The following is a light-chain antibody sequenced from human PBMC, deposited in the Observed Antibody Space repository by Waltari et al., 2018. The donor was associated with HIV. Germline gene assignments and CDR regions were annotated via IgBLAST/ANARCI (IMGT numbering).Light chain of an antibody. J-gene: IGLJ2*01. CDR3: SSYTSSSTLVV. CDR2: DVS. CDR1: SSGVGGYNN. V-gene: IGLV2-14*01. Sequence: QSALTQPASVSGSPGQSITISCTGTSSGVGGYNNFSWYQQHPGKAPKLMIYDVSNRPSGVSNRFSGSKAGNTASLTISGLQAEDEADYYCSSYTSSSTLVVFGGGTKLTVL.